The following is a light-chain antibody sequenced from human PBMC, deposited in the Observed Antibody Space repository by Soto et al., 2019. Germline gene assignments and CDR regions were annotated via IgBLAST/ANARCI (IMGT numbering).Light chain of an antibody. J-gene: IGKJ1*01. CDR3: QQYISYPWT. V-gene: IGKV1-5*03. CDR2: KAS. CDR1: QSISTW. Sequence: DIQMTQSPSTLSASVGARVTITCRASQSISTWLAWYQQKPGKAPTLLIYKASTLETGVPSRFSGSGSGTEFTLTISSLQPDDFATYCCQQYISYPWTFGQGTKVDTK.